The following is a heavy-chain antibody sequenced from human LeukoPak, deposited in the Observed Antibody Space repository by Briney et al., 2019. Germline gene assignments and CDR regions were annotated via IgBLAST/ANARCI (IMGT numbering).Heavy chain of an antibody. D-gene: IGHD3-3*01. CDR1: GGSFSGYY. J-gene: IGHJ6*04. CDR3: ARDDFGVALGGV. CDR2: IYHTGST. Sequence: PSETLSLTCAVYGGSFSGYYWSWLRQSPGKGLEWIGQIYHTGSTNYNPSLKSRVTILLDRSKNQFSLKLSSVTAADTAVYYCARDDFGVALGGVWGRGTTVIVSS. V-gene: IGHV4-34*01.